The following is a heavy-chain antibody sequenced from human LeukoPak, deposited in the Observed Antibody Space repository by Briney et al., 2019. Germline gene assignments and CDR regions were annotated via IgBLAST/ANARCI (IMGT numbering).Heavy chain of an antibody. D-gene: IGHD3-9*01. J-gene: IGHJ3*02. Sequence: GGSLRLSCAASGFTFDDYAMHWVRQAPGKGLEWVSGISWNSGSIGYADSVKGRFTIFRDNAKNSPYLQMNSLRAEDTALYYCAKDIVYDILTGTLDIWGQGTMVTVSS. CDR2: ISWNSGSI. CDR1: GFTFDDYA. CDR3: AKDIVYDILTGTLDI. V-gene: IGHV3-9*01.